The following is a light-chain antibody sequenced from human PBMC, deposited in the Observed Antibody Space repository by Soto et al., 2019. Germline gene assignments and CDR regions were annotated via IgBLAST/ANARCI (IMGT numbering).Light chain of an antibody. CDR3: QQYGNSPLT. CDR2: GAS. J-gene: IGKJ3*01. Sequence: EIVMTQSPATLSVSPGERATLSCRASQSLSSAYLGWFQQKPGQAPRLLIFGASNRATGIPDRFSGSGSGTEFTLTINRLEPEDFAVYYCQQYGNSPLTFGPGTKVDIK. CDR1: QSLSSAY. V-gene: IGKV3-20*01.